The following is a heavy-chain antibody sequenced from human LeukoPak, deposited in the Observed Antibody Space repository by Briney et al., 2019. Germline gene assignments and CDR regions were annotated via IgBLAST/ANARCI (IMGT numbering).Heavy chain of an antibody. D-gene: IGHD3-22*01. J-gene: IGHJ4*02. CDR3: ARGGSSGYWGYFDY. Sequence: GGSLRLSCAASGLTVSSNYMSWVRQAPGKGLEWVSVIYIDDSTYYADSVKGRFTISRDNSKNTMYLQMSRLRVEDTAIYYCARGGSSGYWGYFDYWGQGTLVTVSS. CDR2: IYIDDST. V-gene: IGHV3-53*01. CDR1: GLTVSSNY.